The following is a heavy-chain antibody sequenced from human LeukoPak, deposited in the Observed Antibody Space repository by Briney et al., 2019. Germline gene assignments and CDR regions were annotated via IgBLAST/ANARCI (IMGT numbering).Heavy chain of an antibody. CDR3: ASGGPQYYFDY. J-gene: IGHJ4*02. CDR2: INHSGST. Sequence: SETLSLTCAVYGGSFSGYYWSWIRQPPGKGPEWIGEINHSGSTNYNPSLKSRVTISVDTSKNQFSLKLSSVTAADTAVYYCASGGPQYYFDYWGQGTLVTVSS. CDR1: GGSFSGYY. V-gene: IGHV4-34*01.